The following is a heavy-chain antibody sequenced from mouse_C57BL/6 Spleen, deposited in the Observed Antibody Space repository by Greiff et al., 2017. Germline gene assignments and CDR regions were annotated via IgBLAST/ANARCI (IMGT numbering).Heavy chain of an antibody. D-gene: IGHD2-1*01. CDR3: ARGDGNCYMDY. CDR1: GYAFSSSW. J-gene: IGHJ4*01. Sequence: QVQLKQSGPELVKPGASVKISCKASGYAFSSSWMNWVKQRPGKGLEWIGRIYPGDGDTNYNGKFKGKATLTADKSSSTAYMQLSSLTSEDSAVYFCARGDGNCYMDYWGQGTSVTVSS. CDR2: IYPGDGDT. V-gene: IGHV1-82*01.